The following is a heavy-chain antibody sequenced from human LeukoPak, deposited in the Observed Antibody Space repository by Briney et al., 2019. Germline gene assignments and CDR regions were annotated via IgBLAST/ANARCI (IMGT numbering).Heavy chain of an antibody. CDR2: ISAYNGNT. D-gene: IGHD3-22*01. CDR3: ARDRGVTYYYDSSGYYPDY. J-gene: IGHJ4*02. V-gene: IGHV1-18*01. Sequence: GASVKVSCKASGYTFTSYGISWVRQAPGQGLEWMGWISAYNGNTNYAQKPQGRVTMTTDTSTSTAYMELRSLRSDDTAVYYCARDRGVTYYYDSSGYYPDYWGQGTLVTVSS. CDR1: GYTFTSYG.